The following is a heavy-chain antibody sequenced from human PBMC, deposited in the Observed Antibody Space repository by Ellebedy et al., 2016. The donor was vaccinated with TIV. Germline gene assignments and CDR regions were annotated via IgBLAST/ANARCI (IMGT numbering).Heavy chain of an antibody. V-gene: IGHV1-2*04. CDR2: INPNSGGT. D-gene: IGHD1-26*01. J-gene: IGHJ4*02. CDR3: ARDGGSYSDFDY. Sequence: AASVKVSCKAFGYTLSSYGISWVRQAPGQGLEWMGWINPNSGGTNYAQKFQGWVTMTRETSISTAYMELSRLRSDDTAVYYCARDGGSYSDFDYWGQGTLVTVSS. CDR1: GYTLSSYG.